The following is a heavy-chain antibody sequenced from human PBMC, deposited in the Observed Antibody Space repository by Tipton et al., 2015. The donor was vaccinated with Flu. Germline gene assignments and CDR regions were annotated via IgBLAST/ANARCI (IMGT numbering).Heavy chain of an antibody. CDR2: ISGSGGST. Sequence: GSLRLSCAASGFTFSSYAMRWVRQAPGKGLEWVSGISGSGGSTYYADSVKGRFSSSRDNSKNTLYLQMNSLRAEDTAVYYCAKGESWNAGVVTYWGQGTLVTVSS. D-gene: IGHD1-1*01. J-gene: IGHJ4*02. CDR1: GFTFSSYA. CDR3: AKGESWNAGVVTY. V-gene: IGHV3-23*01.